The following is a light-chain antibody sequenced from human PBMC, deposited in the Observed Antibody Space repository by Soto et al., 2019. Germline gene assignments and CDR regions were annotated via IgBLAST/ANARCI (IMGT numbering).Light chain of an antibody. J-gene: IGLJ2*01. Sequence: QSVLTQPPSASGTPGQRVTISCSGSSSNIGSNTVNWYQQLPGTAPKLLIYNYNQRPSGVPDRFSASKSGTSASLAISGVQSEDEADYYCAAWDDSLNGVLFGGGTKLTVL. CDR1: SSNIGSNT. V-gene: IGLV1-44*01. CDR2: NYN. CDR3: AAWDDSLNGVL.